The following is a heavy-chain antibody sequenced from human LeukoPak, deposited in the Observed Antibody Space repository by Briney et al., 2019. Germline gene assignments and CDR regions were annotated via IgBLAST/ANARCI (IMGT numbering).Heavy chain of an antibody. CDR3: AKGSADARPYCFDC. CDR2: IYYSGST. Sequence: TSETLSLTCTVSGGSISSYYWSWIRQPPGKGLEWIGYIYYSGSTNYNPSLKSRVTISVDTSKNQFSLKLSSVTAADTAVYYCAKGSADARPYCFDCWGQGTLVTVSS. CDR1: GGSISSYY. V-gene: IGHV4-59*08. D-gene: IGHD2-21*01. J-gene: IGHJ4*02.